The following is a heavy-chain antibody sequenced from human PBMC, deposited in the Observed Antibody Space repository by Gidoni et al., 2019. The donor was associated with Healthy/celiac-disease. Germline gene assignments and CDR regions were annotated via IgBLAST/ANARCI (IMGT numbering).Heavy chain of an antibody. Sequence: EVQLVESGGGLVKPGGSLRLSCAASGFTFSSYSMNWVRQAPGKGLEWVSSISSSSSYIYYADSVKGRFTISRDNAKNSLYLQMNSLRAEDTAVYYCARDQGQEDTAMEFDYWGQGTLVTVSS. CDR2: ISSSSSYI. D-gene: IGHD5-18*01. J-gene: IGHJ4*02. CDR3: ARDQGQEDTAMEFDY. V-gene: IGHV3-21*01. CDR1: GFTFSSYS.